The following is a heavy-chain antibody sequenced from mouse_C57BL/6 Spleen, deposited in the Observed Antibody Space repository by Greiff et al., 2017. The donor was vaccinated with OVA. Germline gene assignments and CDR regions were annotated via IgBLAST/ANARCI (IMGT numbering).Heavy chain of an antibody. Sequence: QVQLKQPGAELVKPGASVKLSCKASGYTFTSYWMQWVKQRPGQGLEWIGEIDPSDSYTNYNQKFKGKATLTVDTSSSTAYMQLSSLTSEDSAVYYCARRGYYSNPWFAYWGQGTLVTVSA. D-gene: IGHD2-5*01. V-gene: IGHV1-50*01. CDR1: GYTFTSYW. J-gene: IGHJ3*01. CDR3: ARRGYYSNPWFAY. CDR2: IDPSDSYT.